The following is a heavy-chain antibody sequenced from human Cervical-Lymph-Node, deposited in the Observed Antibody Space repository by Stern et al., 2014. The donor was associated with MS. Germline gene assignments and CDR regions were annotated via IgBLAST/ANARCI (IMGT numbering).Heavy chain of an antibody. CDR2: ISAYNGKT. V-gene: IGHV1-18*01. J-gene: IGHJ5*01. Sequence: QVQLVQSGGEMKKPGAAVTVSCKASGYSLFQYGINWVRQAPGRGLEWMGWISAYNGKTNYAQKLKGRFTMTTDTDTNAAYMDLRSLTTDDTAVYFCARSPLVVSGFDSWGQGTLVTVSS. D-gene: IGHD2-15*01. CDR3: ARSPLVVSGFDS. CDR1: GYSLFQYG.